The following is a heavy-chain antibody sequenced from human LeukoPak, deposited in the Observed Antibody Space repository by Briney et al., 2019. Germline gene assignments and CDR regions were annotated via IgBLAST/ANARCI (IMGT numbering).Heavy chain of an antibody. CDR3: AKRGYYDSSGYYYGNYYYMDV. CDR1: GFTFSSYA. Sequence: GGSLRLSCAASGFTFSSYAMSWVRQAPGKGLEWVSAISGSGGSTYYADSVKGRFTISRDNSKNTLYLQMNSLRAEDTAVYYCAKRGYYDSSGYYYGNYYYMDVWGKGTTVTISS. CDR2: ISGSGGST. D-gene: IGHD3-22*01. J-gene: IGHJ6*03. V-gene: IGHV3-23*01.